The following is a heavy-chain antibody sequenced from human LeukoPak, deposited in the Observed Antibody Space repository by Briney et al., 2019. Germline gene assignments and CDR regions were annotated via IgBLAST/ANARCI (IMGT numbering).Heavy chain of an antibody. J-gene: IGHJ4*02. V-gene: IGHV3-30*18. CDR3: AKDLEYFDWFHPGDFDY. Sequence: GGSLRLSCAASGFTFSSYGMHWVRQAPGKGLEWVAVISYDGSNKYYADSVKGRFTISSDNSKNTLYLQMNSLRAEDTAVYYCAKDLEYFDWFHPGDFDYWGQGTLVTVSS. D-gene: IGHD3-9*01. CDR1: GFTFSSYG. CDR2: ISYDGSNK.